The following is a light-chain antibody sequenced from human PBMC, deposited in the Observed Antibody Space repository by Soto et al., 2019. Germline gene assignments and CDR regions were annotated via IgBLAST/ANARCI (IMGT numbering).Light chain of an antibody. V-gene: IGKV1-39*01. Sequence: DIQMTQSPSSLSVSVGDRVTITCRASQSISSYLNWYQQKPGKAPKLLIYAASSLQGGVQSRFSGSGSGTDFTLTISSLQPEDFATYYCQQSYSTPLTFGGGTKVDIK. CDR3: QQSYSTPLT. J-gene: IGKJ4*01. CDR2: AAS. CDR1: QSISSY.